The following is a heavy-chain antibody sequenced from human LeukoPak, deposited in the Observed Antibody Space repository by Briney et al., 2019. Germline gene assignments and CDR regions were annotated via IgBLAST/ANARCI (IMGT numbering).Heavy chain of an antibody. V-gene: IGHV4-59*11. CDR3: ARFSSDSSSDCDGTSCSLTH. D-gene: IGHD2-2*01. J-gene: IGHJ4*02. CDR1: GGSITSHF. CDR2: IQYSRST. Sequence: PSETLSLTCSVYGGSITSHFWSWVRQPPGKGLELMGHIQYSRSTTYNPSLRGRVYISVDASKNQFSLEMSSLTATDTAVYYCARFSSDSSSDCDGTSCSLTHWGQGILVTVSS.